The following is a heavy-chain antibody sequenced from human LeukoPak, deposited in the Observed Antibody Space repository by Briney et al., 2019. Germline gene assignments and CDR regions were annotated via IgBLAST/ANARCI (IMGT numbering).Heavy chain of an antibody. CDR2: IYHSRST. D-gene: IGHD4-23*01. V-gene: IGHV4-4*02. CDR1: GGSISSSNW. J-gene: IGHJ3*01. CDR3: ARGFFYGGNSHAFDF. Sequence: SETLSLTCAVSGGSISSSNWWSWVRQPPGKGLEWIGEIYHSRSTNYNPSLKSRVTISVDKSQNQFSLKLSSVTAADTAVYYCARGFFYGGNSHAFDFWGQGTMVTVSS.